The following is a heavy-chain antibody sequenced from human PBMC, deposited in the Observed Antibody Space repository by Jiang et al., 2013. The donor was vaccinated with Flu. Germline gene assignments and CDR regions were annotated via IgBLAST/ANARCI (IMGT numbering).Heavy chain of an antibody. CDR1: GFSLSTSGMC. V-gene: IGHV2-70*01. D-gene: IGHD3-10*01. CDR2: IDWDDDK. Sequence: KPTQTLTLTCTFSGFSLSTSGMCVSWIRQPPGKALEWLALIDWDDDKYYSTSLKTRLTISKDTSKNQVVLTMTNMDPVDTATCYCARLLWFGEFYGMDVWGQGTTVTVSS. J-gene: IGHJ6*02. CDR3: ARLLWFGEFYGMDV.